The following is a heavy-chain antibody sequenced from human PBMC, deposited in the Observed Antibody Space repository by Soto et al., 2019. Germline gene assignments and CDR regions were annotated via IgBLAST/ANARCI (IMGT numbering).Heavy chain of an antibody. CDR3: VIHDYRNPFDH. V-gene: IGHV4-39*01. Sequence: SETLSLTSTVSGRSISSSSYYWGWIRQPPGKGLEWIGSIYYSGSTYYNPSLKSRVTISVDTSKNQFSLKLSSVTAADTALYYCVIHDYRNPFDHWGQGTLVSVSS. D-gene: IGHD4-4*01. J-gene: IGHJ4*02. CDR2: IYYSGST. CDR1: GRSISSSSYY.